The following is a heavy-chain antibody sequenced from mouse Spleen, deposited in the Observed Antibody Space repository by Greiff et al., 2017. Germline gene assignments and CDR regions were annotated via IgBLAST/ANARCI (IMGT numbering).Heavy chain of an antibody. Sequence: EVQLVESGGGLVQPGGSLKLSCATSGFTFSDYYMYWVRQTPEKRLEWVAYISNGGGSTYYPDTVKGRFTISRDNAKNTLYLQMSRLKSEDTAMYYCARRNDGGYFDYWGQGTTLTVSS. J-gene: IGHJ2*01. CDR3: ARRNDGGYFDY. D-gene: IGHD2-3*01. V-gene: IGHV5-12*02. CDR2: ISNGGGST. CDR1: GFTFSDYY.